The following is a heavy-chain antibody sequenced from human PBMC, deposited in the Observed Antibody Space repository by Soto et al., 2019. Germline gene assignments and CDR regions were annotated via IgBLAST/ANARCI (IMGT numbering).Heavy chain of an antibody. CDR1: GFSLSTSGVG. D-gene: IGHD5-12*01. J-gene: IGHJ4*02. Sequence: QITLKESGPTLVKPTQTLTLTCTLSGFSLSTSGVGVGWIRQPPGKALEWLALIYWDDDKRDSPFLKSRLTITKDTSKNQVVLTLTNMDPVDTATYYCALKGDGYRGFKYWGQGTLVTVSS. CDR3: ALKGDGYRGFKY. V-gene: IGHV2-5*02. CDR2: IYWDDDK.